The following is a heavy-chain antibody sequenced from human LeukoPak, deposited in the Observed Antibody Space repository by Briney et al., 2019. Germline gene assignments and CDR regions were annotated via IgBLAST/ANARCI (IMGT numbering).Heavy chain of an antibody. CDR1: TYSISSAYY. D-gene: IGHD6-13*01. CDR2: IYHSGST. CDR3: ALISSRGLNYYYYYMDV. J-gene: IGHJ6*03. V-gene: IGHV4-38-2*02. Sequence: SETLSLTCSVSTYSISSAYYWGWIRQPPGKGLQWIGSIYHSGSTSYNPSLKSRVTISVDTSKNQFSLKLSSVTAADTAVYYCALISSRGLNYYYYYMDVWGKGTTVTVSS.